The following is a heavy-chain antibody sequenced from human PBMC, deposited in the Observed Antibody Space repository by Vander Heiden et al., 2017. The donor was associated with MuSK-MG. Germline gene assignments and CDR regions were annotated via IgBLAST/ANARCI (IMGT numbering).Heavy chain of an antibody. CDR3: AKDVLLWFGESPDY. D-gene: IGHD3-10*01. Sequence: EVQLLESGGGLVQPGGSLRLSCAAAGFTFSSYAMSWVRQAPGKGLDWVSAIGGSVGITYYADSVKGRFTISRDNSKNTLYLQMNSLRAEDTAVYYCAKDVLLWFGESPDYWGQGTLVTVSS. J-gene: IGHJ4*02. CDR2: IGGSVGIT. CDR1: GFTFSSYA. V-gene: IGHV3-23*01.